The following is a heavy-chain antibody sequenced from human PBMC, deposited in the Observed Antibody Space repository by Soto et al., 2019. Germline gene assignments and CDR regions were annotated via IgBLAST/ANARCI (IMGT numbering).Heavy chain of an antibody. CDR3: ARDVIGGGGDFEY. D-gene: IGHD2-15*01. CDR1: GFTFSSDW. J-gene: IGHJ4*02. V-gene: IGHV3-7*04. CDR2: INKDGSEK. Sequence: EVQLVESGGGLVQPGGSLRLSCAASGFTFSSDWMTWVRQAPGKGLEWVANINKDGSEKYYVDSVTGRFTISRDNAKNSLYLQMNSLRGEEAAVYYCARDVIGGGGDFEYWGQGILVTVSS.